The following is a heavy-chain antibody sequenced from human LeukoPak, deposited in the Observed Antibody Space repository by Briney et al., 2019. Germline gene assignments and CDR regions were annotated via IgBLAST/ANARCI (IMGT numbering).Heavy chain of an antibody. V-gene: IGHV6-1*01. CDR3: AREAWLVRGAYFGMDV. J-gene: IGHJ6*02. CDR1: GDSVSSNSAA. CDR2: TYYRSKWYN. Sequence: SQTLSLTCAISGDSVSSNSAAWNWIRPSPSSGLEWLGRTYYRSKWYNDYAVSVKSRITINPDTSKNQFSLQLNSVTPEDTAVYYCAREAWLVRGAYFGMDVWGQGTTVTVSS. D-gene: IGHD6-19*01.